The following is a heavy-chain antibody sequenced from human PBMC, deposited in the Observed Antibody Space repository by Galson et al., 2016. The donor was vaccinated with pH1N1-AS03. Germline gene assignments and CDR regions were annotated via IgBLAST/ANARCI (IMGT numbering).Heavy chain of an antibody. J-gene: IGHJ6*02. Sequence: SETLSLTCTVSGGSISSYYWTWIRQPPGKGLEWIGHIYYSGGTNYNPSLKSRVTISVDTSKNQFSLKLSSVTAADTAVDYCARFRSSWTFYYGLDVWGQGPTVTVSS. CDR3: ARFRSSWTFYYGLDV. CDR1: GGSISSYY. V-gene: IGHV4-59*01. D-gene: IGHD6-13*01. CDR2: IYYSGGT.